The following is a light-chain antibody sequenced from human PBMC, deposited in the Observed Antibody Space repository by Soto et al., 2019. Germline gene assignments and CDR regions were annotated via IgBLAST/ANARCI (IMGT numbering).Light chain of an antibody. CDR3: QQYGSSPFP. V-gene: IGKV3-20*01. Sequence: EIVVTQSPGTLSLSPGERATLSCRASQSVRSSYLAWYQQKPGQAPRRRIFGASKRATAITDRFRGSGSGTNFTLTISRLEPEDFAVYSCQQYGSSPFPFGHGTRLEMK. J-gene: IGKJ5*01. CDR2: GAS. CDR1: QSVRSSY.